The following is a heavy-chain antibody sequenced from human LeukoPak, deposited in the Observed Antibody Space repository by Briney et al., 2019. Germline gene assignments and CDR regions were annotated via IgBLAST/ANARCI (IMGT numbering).Heavy chain of an antibody. Sequence: GGSLRLSCAASGFTFSSYNMNWVRQAPGKGLEWVSYISSSTIYYADSVKGRFTISRDNAKNSLYLQMNSLRAEDTAVYYCARDDRYRPYYYMDVWGKGTTVTVSS. CDR3: ARDDRYRPYYYMDV. J-gene: IGHJ6*03. V-gene: IGHV3-48*01. CDR2: ISSSTI. CDR1: GFTFSSYN. D-gene: IGHD1-14*01.